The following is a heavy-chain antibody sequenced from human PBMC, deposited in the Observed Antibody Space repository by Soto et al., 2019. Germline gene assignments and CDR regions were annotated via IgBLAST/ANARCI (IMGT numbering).Heavy chain of an antibody. CDR1: GYTLTGYY. CDR2: INPNSGGT. Sequence: VASVKVSCKASGYTLTGYYMHWVRQAPGQGLEWMGWINPNSGGTNYAQKFQGWVTMTRDTSISTAYMELSRLRSDDTAVYYCARELVDIVVVPAAIYFDYWGQGTLVTVSS. J-gene: IGHJ4*02. V-gene: IGHV1-2*04. D-gene: IGHD2-2*02. CDR3: ARELVDIVVVPAAIYFDY.